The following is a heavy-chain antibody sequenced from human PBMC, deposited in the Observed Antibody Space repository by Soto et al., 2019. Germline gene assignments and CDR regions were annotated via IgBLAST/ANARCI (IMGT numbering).Heavy chain of an antibody. CDR1: GYTFTSYG. V-gene: IGHV1-69*13. D-gene: IGHD2-2*01. CDR3: ARRLGCSSTSCLSYNWFDP. CDR2: ISAIFGTA. Sequence: SVKVSCKASGYTFTSYGISWVRQAPGQGLEWMGWISAIFGTANYAQKFQGRVTITADESTSTAYMELSSLRSEDTAVYYCARRLGCSSTSCLSYNWFDPWGQGTLVTVSS. J-gene: IGHJ5*02.